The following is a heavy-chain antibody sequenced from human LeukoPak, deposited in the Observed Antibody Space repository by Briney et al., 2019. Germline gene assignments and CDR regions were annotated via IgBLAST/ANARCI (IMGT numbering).Heavy chain of an antibody. CDR3: ARDGDLTPAVPFDY. CDR1: KFTFSSYS. D-gene: IGHD6-25*01. CDR2: ISYDGTNT. V-gene: IGHV3-30*04. Sequence: PGGSLRLSCAASKFTFSSYSMHWVRQAPGKGLEWLAFISYDGTNTHYADSVKGRFTVYRDNSNNTLFLQMNSLRAEDTAVYYCARDGDLTPAVPFDYWGQGTLVTVSS. J-gene: IGHJ4*02.